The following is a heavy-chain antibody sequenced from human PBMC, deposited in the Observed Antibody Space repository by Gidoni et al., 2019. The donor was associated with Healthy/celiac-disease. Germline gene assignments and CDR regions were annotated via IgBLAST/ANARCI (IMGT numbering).Heavy chain of an antibody. Sequence: QVQLVQSGAEVKTPGASVKFSCQVYGSTLTELSMTWLRQAPGKGLEWMGGFDPEDGETIYAQKFQGRVTMTEDTSTDTAYMELSSLRSEDTAVYYCATLSWEGSVGHYYDSSGYYMGGFWGQGTLVTVSS. V-gene: IGHV1-24*01. CDR1: GSTLTELS. CDR3: ATLSWEGSVGHYYDSSGYYMGGF. J-gene: IGHJ4*02. D-gene: IGHD3-22*01. CDR2: FDPEDGET.